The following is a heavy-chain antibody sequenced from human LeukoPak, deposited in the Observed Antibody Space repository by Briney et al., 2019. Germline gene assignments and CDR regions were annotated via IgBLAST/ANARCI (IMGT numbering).Heavy chain of an antibody. CDR2: INPNSGGT. V-gene: IGHV1-2*02. Sequence: ASVKVSCKASGYTFTGYYMHWVRQAPGQGLEWMGWINPNSGGTNYAQKFQGRVTMTRDTSISTAYMELSRLRSDDTAVYYCARGEPNLNSSGYYTIDYWGQGTLVTVSS. J-gene: IGHJ4*02. CDR1: GYTFTGYY. D-gene: IGHD3-22*01. CDR3: ARGEPNLNSSGYYTIDY.